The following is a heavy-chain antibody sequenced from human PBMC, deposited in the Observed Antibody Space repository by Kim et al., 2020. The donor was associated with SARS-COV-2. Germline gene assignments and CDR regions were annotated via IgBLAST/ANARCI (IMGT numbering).Heavy chain of an antibody. Sequence: SETLSLTCKVYGGAFSGHYWSWIRQRPGKGPEWVGEIDHSGITTYHPFLESRVTISKDTARNDFSLTLRSVTAADTAVYYCATGLWRSYSSSHYYIYGLDVWGHGTTVIVSS. CDR3: ATGLWRSYSSSHYYIYGLDV. CDR2: IDHSGIT. CDR1: GGAFSGHY. J-gene: IGHJ6*02. D-gene: IGHD3-16*02. V-gene: IGHV4-34*01.